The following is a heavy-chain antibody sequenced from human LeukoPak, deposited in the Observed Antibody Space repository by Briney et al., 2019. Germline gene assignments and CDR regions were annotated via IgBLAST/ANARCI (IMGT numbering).Heavy chain of an antibody. D-gene: IGHD3-10*01. CDR3: ASGPLWFGGIGDAFDI. CDR2: IWYDGSNK. Sequence: PGGSLRLSCAASGFTFSSYGMHWVRQAPGKGLEWVAVIWYDGSNKYYADSVKGRFTISRDNFKNTLYLQMNSLRAEDTAVYYCASGPLWFGGIGDAFDIWGQGTMVTVSS. V-gene: IGHV3-33*01. J-gene: IGHJ3*02. CDR1: GFTFSSYG.